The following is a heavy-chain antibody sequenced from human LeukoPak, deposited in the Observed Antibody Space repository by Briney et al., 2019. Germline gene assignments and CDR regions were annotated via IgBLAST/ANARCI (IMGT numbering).Heavy chain of an antibody. Sequence: GGPLRLSCAASGFTFSSYSMNWVRQAPGKGLEWVSSISSSSSYIYYADSVKGRFPISRDNAKDSLYLQMDSLRAEDTAVYYCAKDVSALSHYYGMDVWSQGTTVTVSS. D-gene: IGHD2/OR15-2a*01. CDR3: AKDVSALSHYYGMDV. V-gene: IGHV3-21*01. CDR2: ISSSSSYI. J-gene: IGHJ6*02. CDR1: GFTFSSYS.